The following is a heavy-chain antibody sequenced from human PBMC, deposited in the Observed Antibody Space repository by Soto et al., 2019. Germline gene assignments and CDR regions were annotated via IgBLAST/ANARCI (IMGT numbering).Heavy chain of an antibody. CDR1: GGSFSGYY. CDR3: ARALYRLNYYGSGSYSPYYYYYGMDV. Sequence: KTSETLSLTCAVYGGSFSGYYWSWIRQPPGKGLEWIGEINHSVSTNYNPSLKSRVTISVDTSKNQFSLKLSSVTAADTAVYYCARALYRLNYYGSGSYSPYYYYYGMDVWGQGTTVTVSS. CDR2: INHSVST. D-gene: IGHD3-10*01. V-gene: IGHV4-34*01. J-gene: IGHJ6*02.